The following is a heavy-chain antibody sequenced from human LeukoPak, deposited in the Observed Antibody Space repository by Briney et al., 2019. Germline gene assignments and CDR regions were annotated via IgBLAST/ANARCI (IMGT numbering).Heavy chain of an antibody. CDR3: AKGLQLWAPIDY. Sequence: GGSLRLSCAASGFTFSSYGMHWVRQAPGKGLEWVAVMSYDGSNKYYADSVKGRFTISRDNSKNTLYLQMNSLRAEDTAVYYCAKGLQLWAPIDYWGQGALVTVSS. D-gene: IGHD5-18*01. V-gene: IGHV3-30*18. J-gene: IGHJ4*02. CDR1: GFTFSSYG. CDR2: MSYDGSNK.